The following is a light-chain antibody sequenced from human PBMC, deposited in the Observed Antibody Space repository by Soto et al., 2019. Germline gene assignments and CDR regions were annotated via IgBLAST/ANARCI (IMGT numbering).Light chain of an antibody. V-gene: IGLV2-14*03. CDR2: EVF. CDR3: CSYTPTSTVV. Sequence: QSALTQPASVSGSPGQSITISCTGTSSDVGGYNYVSWYQQHPGKVPKLMIYEVFRRPSGISDRFSGSKSGNTASLSISGLQAEDEADYYCCSYTPTSTVVFGGGTQLTVL. J-gene: IGLJ2*01. CDR1: SSDVGGYNY.